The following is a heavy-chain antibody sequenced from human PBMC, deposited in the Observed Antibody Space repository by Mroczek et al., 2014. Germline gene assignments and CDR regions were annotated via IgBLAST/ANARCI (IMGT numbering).Heavy chain of an antibody. CDR1: GGSISSYY. CDR3: ARVGDGHYCSSTSCNGVYGMDV. CDR2: IYYSGST. V-gene: IGHV4-59*01. J-gene: IGHJ6*02. D-gene: IGHD2-2*01. Sequence: QVQLVESGPGLVKPSETLSLTCTVSGGSISSYYWSWIRQPPGKGLEWIGYIYYSGSTNYNPSLKSRVTISVDTSKNQFSLKLSSVTAADTAVYYCARVGDGHYCSSTSCNGVYGMDVWGQGTTVTVSS.